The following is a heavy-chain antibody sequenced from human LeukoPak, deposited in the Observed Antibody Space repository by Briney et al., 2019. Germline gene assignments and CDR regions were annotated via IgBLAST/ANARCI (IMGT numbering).Heavy chain of an antibody. CDR2: INPNSGGT. V-gene: IGHV1-2*02. D-gene: IGHD1-26*01. J-gene: IGHJ6*02. CDR3: ARVEGWANYYYGMDV. CDR1: GYTFTGYY. Sequence: ASVKVSCKASGYTFTGYYMHWVRQAPGQGLEWMGWINPNSGGTNYAQKFQGRVTMTRDTSISTAYTELSRLRSDDTAVYYCARVEGWANYYYGMDVWGQGTTVTVSS.